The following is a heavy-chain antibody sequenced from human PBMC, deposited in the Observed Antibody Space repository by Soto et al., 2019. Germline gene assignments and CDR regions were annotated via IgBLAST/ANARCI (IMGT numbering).Heavy chain of an antibody. CDR3: VKEGGTLPNVGNYPFDI. CDR1: GFTFSSYV. Sequence: VQLVESGGGVAQPGESLRLSCVASGFTFSSYVIHWVRQAPGKGLEWVALISTDGTEKHYPGSVRGRFTISRDNSKNTLYLQMNSLRTEETAVYYCVKEGGTLPNVGNYPFDIWGQGTKVTVSS. D-gene: IGHD1-1*01. V-gene: IGHV3-30*14. CDR2: ISTDGTEK. J-gene: IGHJ3*02.